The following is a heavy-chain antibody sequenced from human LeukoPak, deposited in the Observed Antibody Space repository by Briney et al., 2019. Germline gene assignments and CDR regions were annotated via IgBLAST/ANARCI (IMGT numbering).Heavy chain of an antibody. Sequence: PSETLSLTCTVSGGSISSSNYYWGWIRQPPGKGLEWIGSIYYSGSTYYNPSLKSRVTISVDTSKNQFSLKLSSVTAADTAVYYCARSEYRCGLITCSYAGWFDYWGQGTLVTVSS. J-gene: IGHJ5*01. V-gene: IGHV4-39*01. D-gene: IGHD2-2*01. CDR2: IYYSGST. CDR3: ARSEYRCGLITCSYAGWFDY. CDR1: GGSISSSNYY.